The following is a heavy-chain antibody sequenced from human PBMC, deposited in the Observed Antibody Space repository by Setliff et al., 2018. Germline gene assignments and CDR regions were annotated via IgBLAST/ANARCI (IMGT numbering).Heavy chain of an antibody. CDR1: GYTFTSYA. CDR3: TRDFLGATASFDI. Sequence: ASVKVSCKASGYTFTSYAMHWVRQAPGQRLEWMGWINADNGNRKYSQRFQGRVTITRDTSASTVFLELSTLRSEDTAVYCCTRDFLGATASFDIWGQGTMVTVSS. CDR2: INADNGNR. V-gene: IGHV1-3*01. J-gene: IGHJ3*02. D-gene: IGHD3-3*01.